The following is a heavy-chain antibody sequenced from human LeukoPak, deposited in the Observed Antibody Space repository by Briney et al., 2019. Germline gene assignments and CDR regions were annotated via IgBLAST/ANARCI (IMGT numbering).Heavy chain of an antibody. D-gene: IGHD2-15*01. CDR1: GFTFSSYG. CDR2: ISTSGGST. V-gene: IGHV3-23*01. J-gene: IGHJ5*02. CDR3: ARGLPYCSGGSCYSSWFDP. Sequence: GGSLRLSCAASGFTFSSYGMSWVRLAPGKGLEWVSSISTSGGSTYYADSVKGRFTISRDNSKDTLYLQMNSLRAEDTAVYYCARGLPYCSGGSCYSSWFDPWGQGTLVTVSS.